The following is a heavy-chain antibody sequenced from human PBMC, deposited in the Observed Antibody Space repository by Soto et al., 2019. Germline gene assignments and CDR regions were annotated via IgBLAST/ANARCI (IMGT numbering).Heavy chain of an antibody. CDR3: ARDRHYYDSSGYPAPGVYFQH. J-gene: IGHJ1*01. Sequence: QVQLVQSGAAVKKPGSSVKVSCKASGGTFSSYTISWVRQAPGQGLEWMGRIIPILGIANYAQKFQGRVTITADKSTSAAYMELSSLRSEDTAVYYCARDRHYYDSSGYPAPGVYFQHWGQGTLVTVSS. CDR2: IIPILGIA. CDR1: GGTFSSYT. D-gene: IGHD3-22*01. V-gene: IGHV1-69*08.